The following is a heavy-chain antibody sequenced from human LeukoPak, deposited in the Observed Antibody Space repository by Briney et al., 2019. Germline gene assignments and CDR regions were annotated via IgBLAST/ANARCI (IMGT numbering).Heavy chain of an antibody. D-gene: IGHD6-19*01. Sequence: GGSLRLSCAASGFTFSDYYMSWIRQAPGKGLEWVSYISSSGSTIYYADSVKGRFTISRDNSKNTLYLQMNSLRAEDTAVYYCAKNIYRIAVAGPFDYWGQGTLVTVSS. V-gene: IGHV3-11*01. CDR3: AKNIYRIAVAGPFDY. CDR2: ISSSGSTI. J-gene: IGHJ4*02. CDR1: GFTFSDYY.